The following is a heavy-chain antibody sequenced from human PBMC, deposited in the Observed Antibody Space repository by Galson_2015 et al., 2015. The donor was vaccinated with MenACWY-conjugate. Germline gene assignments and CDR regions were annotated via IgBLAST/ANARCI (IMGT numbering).Heavy chain of an antibody. CDR3: ARGLIGYSSGPLDF. V-gene: IGHV3-30*01. J-gene: IGHJ4*02. CDR1: GFTFSSYT. CDR2: MSYDGSNQ. Sequence: SLRLSCAASGFTFSSYTMHWVRQTPGKGLEWVALMSYDGSNQYYADSLKGRLTISRDNSKSTLCLQMDSLRAEDAAVYYCARGLIGYSSGPLDFWGQGALVTVSS. D-gene: IGHD6-19*01.